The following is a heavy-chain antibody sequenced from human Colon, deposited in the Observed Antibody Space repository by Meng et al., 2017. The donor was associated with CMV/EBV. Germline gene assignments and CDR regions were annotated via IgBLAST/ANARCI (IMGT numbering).Heavy chain of an antibody. CDR2: IFHSGAT. J-gene: IGHJ4*02. Sequence: TLLLTLFVSGGSLIGTNWWNWVRQPPGGGLEWIGEIFHSGATNYNPSLKSRVTISIDNSKNQFSLKLTSMTAADTAVYFCGDPPAGYWGQGILVTVSS. CDR1: GGSLIGTNW. CDR3: GDPPAGY. V-gene: IGHV4/OR15-8*01.